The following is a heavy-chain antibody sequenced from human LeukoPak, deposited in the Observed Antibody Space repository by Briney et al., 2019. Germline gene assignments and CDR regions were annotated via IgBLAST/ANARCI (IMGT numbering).Heavy chain of an antibody. Sequence: PSETLSLTCAVSGGSITTTDFDWACVRQPPGEGVGWIVTISFSGKAYNYPSPMSRVTISVDTRKSKCSLEVTSVSAADTGLFSYAGFMGGTGFDYWGRGTLVIVS. J-gene: IGHJ4*02. V-gene: IGHV4-39*01. CDR3: AGFMGGTGFDY. CDR2: ISFSGKA. CDR1: GGSITTTDFD. D-gene: IGHD3-16*01.